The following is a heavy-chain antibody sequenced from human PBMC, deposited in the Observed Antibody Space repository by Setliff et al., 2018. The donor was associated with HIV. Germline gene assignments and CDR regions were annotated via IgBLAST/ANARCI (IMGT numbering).Heavy chain of an antibody. J-gene: IGHJ5*02. CDR1: GGSISSGSYY. CDR2: IYTSGST. CDR3: AGSCFARGFDP. V-gene: IGHV4-61*02. D-gene: IGHD2-15*01. Sequence: SETLSLTCTVSGGSISSGSYYWSWIRQPAGKGLEWIGRIYTSGSTNYNPSLKSRVTISVDTSKNQFSLKLSSVTAADTAVYCCAGSCFARGFDPWGQGTLVTVSS.